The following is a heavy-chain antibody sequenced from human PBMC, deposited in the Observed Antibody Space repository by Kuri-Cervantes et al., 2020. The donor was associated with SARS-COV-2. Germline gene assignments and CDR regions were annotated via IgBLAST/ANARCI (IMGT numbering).Heavy chain of an antibody. D-gene: IGHD4-17*01. CDR2: INPNSGST. V-gene: IGHV1-2*02. CDR3: ARAMDYGDYVISGWFDP. J-gene: IGHJ5*02. Sequence: ASVKASCKAFGYTFTGYYMHWVRQAPGKGLEWMGWINPNSGSTNYAQKFPGRVTMTRDKSISTAYMELSSLRSEDTAVYYCARAMDYGDYVISGWFDPWDQGNLVTVSS. CDR1: GYTFTGYY.